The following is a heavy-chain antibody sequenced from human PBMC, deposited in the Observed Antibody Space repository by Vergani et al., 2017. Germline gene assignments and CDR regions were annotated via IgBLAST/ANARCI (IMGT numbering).Heavy chain of an antibody. Sequence: QVQVVQSGAEVKKSGASVKVSCKTSGYTFSNYYMHWLRLAPGQGFQWMGVVNFVTGAATSPQKFEGRITMTRDTSTATFYMDLSSLKYEDTAIYYCARSIGYCTSGSCRPYYFDLWGQGTLVTVSS. J-gene: IGHJ4*02. CDR1: GYTFSNYY. CDR3: ARSIGYCTSGSCRPYYFDL. D-gene: IGHD2-15*01. CDR2: VNFVTGAA. V-gene: IGHV1-46*01.